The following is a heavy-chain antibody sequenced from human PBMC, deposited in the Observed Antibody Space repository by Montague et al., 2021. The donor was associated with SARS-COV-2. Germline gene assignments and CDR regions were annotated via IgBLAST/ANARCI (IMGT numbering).Heavy chain of an antibody. CDR2: VHYTGST. CDR1: GGSLDSGSYY. V-gene: IGHV4-61*03. J-gene: IGHJ4*02. Sequence: SETLSLTCSVSGGSLDSGSYYWSWIRQSPGKGLEWIGYVHYTGSTEYNPSLKTRVTLSLDTPRNHFSLKLRSVTAADTAVYYCARAQNTCFIANCVNYFEVWGLGALVTVSS. CDR3: ARAQNTCFIANCVNYFEV. D-gene: IGHD1-1*01.